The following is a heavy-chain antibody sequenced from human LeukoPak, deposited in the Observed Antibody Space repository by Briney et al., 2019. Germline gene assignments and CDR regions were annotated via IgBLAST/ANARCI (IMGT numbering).Heavy chain of an antibody. J-gene: IGHJ6*02. V-gene: IGHV1-69*13. CDR1: GGTFSSYA. CDR3: ARTYYDSSGYSDYYYGMDV. CDR2: IIPIFGTA. Sequence: ASVKVSCKASGGTFSSYAISWVRQAPGQGLEWMGGIIPIFGTANYAQKFQGRVTITADESTSTAYMELSSLRSEDTAVYYCARTYYDSSGYSDYYYGMDVWGQGTTVTVSS. D-gene: IGHD3-22*01.